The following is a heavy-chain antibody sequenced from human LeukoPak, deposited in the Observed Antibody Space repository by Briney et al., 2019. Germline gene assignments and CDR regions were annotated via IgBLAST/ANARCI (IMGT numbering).Heavy chain of an antibody. CDR2: IYSGGST. D-gene: IGHD5-24*01. J-gene: IGHJ6*03. CDR1: GFTVSSNY. Sequence: SGGSLRLSCAASGFTVSSNYMSWVRQAPGKGLEWVSVIYSGGSTYYADSVKGRFTISRDNSKNTLYLQMSSLRAEDTAVYYCAKDGAKRRLQFRSQYYYNMDVWGKGTTVTVSS. V-gene: IGHV3-66*01. CDR3: AKDGAKRRLQFRSQYYYNMDV.